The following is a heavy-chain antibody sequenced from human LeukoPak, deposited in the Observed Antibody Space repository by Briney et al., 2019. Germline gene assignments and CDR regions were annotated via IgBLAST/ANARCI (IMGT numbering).Heavy chain of an antibody. CDR2: MNPNSGNT. Sequence: GPVKVSCKASGYTFTSYDINWVRQATGQGLEWMGWMNPNSGNTGYAQKFQGRVTMTRNTSISTAYMELSSLRSEDTAVYYCASGCSGGSCYYYFDYWGQGTLVTVSS. CDR1: GYTFTSYD. D-gene: IGHD2-15*01. J-gene: IGHJ4*02. V-gene: IGHV1-8*01. CDR3: ASGCSGGSCYYYFDY.